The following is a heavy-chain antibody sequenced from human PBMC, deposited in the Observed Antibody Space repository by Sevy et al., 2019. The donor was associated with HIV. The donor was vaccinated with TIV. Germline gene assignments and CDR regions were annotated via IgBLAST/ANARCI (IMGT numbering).Heavy chain of an antibody. Sequence: GGSLRLSCAASGFTFSSYWMHWVRQAPGKGLVWVSRIKTDGSDTSYADSVKGRFTISRDNTKNTLYLQMNSLRAEDTAVYYCARRPTDQSGSYCFDPWGQGTLVTVSS. CDR2: IKTDGSDT. J-gene: IGHJ5*02. CDR3: ARRPTDQSGSYCFDP. D-gene: IGHD1-26*01. CDR1: GFTFSSYW. V-gene: IGHV3-74*01.